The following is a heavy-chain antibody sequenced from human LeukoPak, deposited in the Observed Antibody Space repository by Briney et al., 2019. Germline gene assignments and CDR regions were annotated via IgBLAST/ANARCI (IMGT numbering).Heavy chain of an antibody. CDR1: GGTFSSYA. V-gene: IGHV1-69*05. Sequence: SVKVSCKASGGTFSSYAISWVRQAPGQGLEWTGGIIPIFGTANYAQEFQGRVTITTDESTSTAYMELSSLRSEDTAVYYCARSQETSGYYAYWGQGTLVTVSS. D-gene: IGHD3-22*01. J-gene: IGHJ4*02. CDR2: IIPIFGTA. CDR3: ARSQETSGYYAY.